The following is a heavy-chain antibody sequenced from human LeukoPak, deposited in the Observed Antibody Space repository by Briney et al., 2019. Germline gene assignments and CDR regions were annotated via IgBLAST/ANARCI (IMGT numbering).Heavy chain of an antibody. J-gene: IGHJ4*02. CDR3: ASSGSCGYYY. Sequence: SETLSLTCAVYGGSFSGYYWSWIRQPPGKGLEWIGEINHSGSTNYNPSLKSRVTISVDTSKNQFSLKLSSVTAADTAVYYCASSGSCGYYYWGQGTLVTVSS. D-gene: IGHD3-22*01. CDR2: INHSGST. CDR1: GGSFSGYY. V-gene: IGHV4-34*01.